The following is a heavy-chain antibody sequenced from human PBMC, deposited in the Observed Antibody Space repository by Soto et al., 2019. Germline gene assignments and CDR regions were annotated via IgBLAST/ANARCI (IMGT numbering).Heavy chain of an antibody. V-gene: IGHV3-11*06. D-gene: IGHD1-26*01. CDR3: ARDRTSVGATDY. Sequence: GGSLRLSCAASGFTFSDYYMSWIRQAPGKGLEWVSYISSSSSYTNYADSVKGRFTISRDNAKNSLYLQMNSLRAEDTAVYYCARDRTSVGATDYWGQGPLVTVSS. J-gene: IGHJ4*02. CDR2: ISSSSSYT. CDR1: GFTFSDYY.